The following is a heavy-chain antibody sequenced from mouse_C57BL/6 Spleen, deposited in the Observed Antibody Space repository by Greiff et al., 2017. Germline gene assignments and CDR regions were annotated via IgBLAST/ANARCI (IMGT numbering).Heavy chain of an antibody. CDR2: ISSGGDYI. CDR1: GFTFSSYA. J-gene: IGHJ4*01. V-gene: IGHV5-9-1*02. CDR3: RRDLQGCRRMGY. Sequence: EVKLMESGEGLVKPGGSLKLSCAASGFTFSSYAMSWVRQTPGQRLEWVAYISSGGDYIYYADTVKGRFTLSRDNARNTLYLQMSSLKSEDTAMYYCRRDLQGCRRMGYTGQGISVTVS.